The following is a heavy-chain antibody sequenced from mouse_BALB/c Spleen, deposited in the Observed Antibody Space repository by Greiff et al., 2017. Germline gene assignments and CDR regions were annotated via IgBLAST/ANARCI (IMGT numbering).Heavy chain of an antibody. CDR3: TRVTASTMITG. V-gene: IGHV5-6-4*01. CDR2: ISSGGSYT. CDR1: GFTFSSYT. D-gene: IGHD2-4*01. J-gene: IGHJ3*01. Sequence: EVHLVESGGGLVKPGGSLKLSCAASGFTFSSYTMSWVRQTPEKRLEWVATISSGGSYTYYPDSVKGRFTISRDNAKNTLYLQMSSLKSEDTAMYYCTRVTASTMITGWGQGTLVTVSA.